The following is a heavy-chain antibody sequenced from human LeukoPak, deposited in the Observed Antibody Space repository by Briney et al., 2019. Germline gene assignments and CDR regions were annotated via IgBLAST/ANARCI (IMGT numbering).Heavy chain of an antibody. J-gene: IGHJ5*02. CDR3: AREDNPLWFDP. CDR2: ISYDGSIT. V-gene: IGHV3-30-3*01. CDR1: EFSFNNFA. D-gene: IGHD5-24*01. Sequence: PGGSLRLSCAASEFSFNNFAMYWVRQAPGKGLEGLAVISYDGSITYYADSVKGRFTISRDNSNNTLHLQMNSLRAEDTALYYCAREDNPLWFDPWGQGTLVIVSS.